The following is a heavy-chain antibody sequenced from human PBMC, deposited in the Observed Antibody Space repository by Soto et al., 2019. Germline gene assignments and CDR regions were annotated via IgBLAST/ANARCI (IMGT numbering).Heavy chain of an antibody. D-gene: IGHD6-13*01. V-gene: IGHV3-23*01. Sequence: EVQLLESGGGLVQPGGSLRLSCAASGFTFGIYAMSWVRQAPGKGLEWVSSISGSGGSIYYAHSVKGRFTISRDKTENTLNPQMHSLRAEDTAVYHCARVAPEYSSKPHRFCFWGQGTLVTVSS. CDR2: ISGSGGSI. J-gene: IGHJ4*02. CDR3: ARVAPEYSSKPHRFCF. CDR1: GFTFGIYA.